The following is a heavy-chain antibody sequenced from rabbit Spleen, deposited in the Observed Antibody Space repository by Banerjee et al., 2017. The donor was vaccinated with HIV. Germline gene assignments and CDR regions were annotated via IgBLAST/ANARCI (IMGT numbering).Heavy chain of an antibody. D-gene: IGHD7-1*01. CDR2: SYAGSSGST. J-gene: IGHJ6*01. V-gene: IGHV1S40*01. CDR3: ARDTGTSLSTYGMDL. CDR1: GFSFNSGYD. Sequence: QSLEESGGGLVKPGASLTLTCKASGFSFNSGYDMCWVRQAPGKGLEWIACSYAGSSGSTYSAIWAKGRFTISKTSSTTVTLQMTSLTAADTATYFCARDTGTSLSTYGMDLWGPGTLVTVS.